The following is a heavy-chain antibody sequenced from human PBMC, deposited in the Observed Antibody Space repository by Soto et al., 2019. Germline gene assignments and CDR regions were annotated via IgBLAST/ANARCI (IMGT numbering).Heavy chain of an antibody. CDR2: MNPNSGNT. J-gene: IGHJ6*02. CDR3: ASTAGDSSGYYYGYYYYGMDV. Sequence: ASVKVSCKASGYTFTSYYINWVLQATGQGLEWMGWMNPNSGNTGYAQKFQGRVTMTRNTSISTAYMELSSLRSEDTAVYYCASTAGDSSGYYYGYYYYGMDVWGQGTTVTVSS. CDR1: GYTFTSYY. D-gene: IGHD3-22*01. V-gene: IGHV1-8*01.